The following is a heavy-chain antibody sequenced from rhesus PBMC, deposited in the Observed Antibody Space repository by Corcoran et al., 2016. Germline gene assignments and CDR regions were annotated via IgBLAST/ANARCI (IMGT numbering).Heavy chain of an antibody. Sequence: QVQLQESGPGLVKPSETLSLTCVVSGGSIRRNYWNWIRKPPGKGLEWNGRIYGGSGSTSYNPSLTSRVTMSTDTSKNQFSLKLSAVTAADTAMYYCASAYGLDSWGQGVVVTVSS. J-gene: IGHJ6*01. CDR2: IYGGSGST. CDR3: ASAYGLDS. CDR1: GGSIRRNY. V-gene: IGHV4-147*01.